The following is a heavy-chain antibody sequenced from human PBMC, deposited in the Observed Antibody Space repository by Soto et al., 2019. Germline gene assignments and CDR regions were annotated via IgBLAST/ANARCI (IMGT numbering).Heavy chain of an antibody. J-gene: IGHJ5*02. Sequence: ASVKVSCKASGYTFTNYAMHWVRQAPGQSLQWMGWINAGNANTKYSQKFQGRVTITRDTSASTAYMELTSPTFEDTAVYYCARGGTYYTFDPWGQGTLVTVSS. D-gene: IGHD1-26*01. V-gene: IGHV1-3*01. CDR2: INAGNANT. CDR3: ARGGTYYTFDP. CDR1: GYTFTNYA.